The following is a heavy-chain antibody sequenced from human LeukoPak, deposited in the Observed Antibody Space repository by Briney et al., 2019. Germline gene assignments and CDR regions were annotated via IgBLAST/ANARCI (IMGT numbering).Heavy chain of an antibody. CDR3: ARGHSYGDSLDY. V-gene: IGHV1-3*01. CDR1: GYTFTSYA. D-gene: IGHD4-17*01. Sequence: GASVKVSCTASGYTFTSYAMHWVRQAPGQRLEWMGWINAGNGNTKYSQKFQGRVTITRDTSASTAYMELSSLRSEDTAVYYCARGHSYGDSLDYWGQGTLVTVSS. CDR2: INAGNGNT. J-gene: IGHJ4*02.